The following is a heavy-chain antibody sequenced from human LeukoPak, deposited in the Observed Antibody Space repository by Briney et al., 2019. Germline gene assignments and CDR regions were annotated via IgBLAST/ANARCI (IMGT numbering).Heavy chain of an antibody. J-gene: IGHJ5*02. V-gene: IGHV3-48*03. CDR2: ISSSGGTM. D-gene: IGHD6-13*01. Sequence: QPGGSLRLSCAASGFTFSSYEMNWVRHAPGKGLEWVSYISSSGGTMYYADSVRGRFTISRDNARNSLYLQMNSLRAEDTAVYYCARNYSSSWSGFDPWGQGTLVTVSS. CDR1: GFTFSSYE. CDR3: ARNYSSSWSGFDP.